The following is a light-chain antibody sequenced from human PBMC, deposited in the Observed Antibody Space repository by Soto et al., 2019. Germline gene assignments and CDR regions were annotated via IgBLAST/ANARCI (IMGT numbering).Light chain of an antibody. CDR3: AAWDDSLNSLV. V-gene: IGLV1-44*01. Sequence: QSVLTQPPSASGTPGQRVTISCSGSSSNIGSHSVNWYQQLPGTAPKLLIYSNNQRPSGVPDRFSGSKSGTSVSLAISGLQSEDEADYYCAAWDDSLNSLVLGGGTKVTVL. J-gene: IGLJ3*02. CDR2: SNN. CDR1: SSNIGSHS.